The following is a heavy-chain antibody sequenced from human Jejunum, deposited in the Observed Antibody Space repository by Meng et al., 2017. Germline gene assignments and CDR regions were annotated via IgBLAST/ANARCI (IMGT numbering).Heavy chain of an antibody. CDR3: ARDFEALNGV. D-gene: IGHD2-8*01. J-gene: IGHJ1*01. CDR1: GYSISSSYW. CDR2: IYHSGTT. V-gene: IGHV4-4*02. Sequence: QVQLQESGPGLVKPWGTLSLTCAVSGYSISSSYWWSWVRQSPGKGLEWIGEIYHSGTTNYNPSLKSRVTLSVDKSKNQFSLNLSSVTAADTAVYFCARDFEALNGVWGQGTLVTVSS.